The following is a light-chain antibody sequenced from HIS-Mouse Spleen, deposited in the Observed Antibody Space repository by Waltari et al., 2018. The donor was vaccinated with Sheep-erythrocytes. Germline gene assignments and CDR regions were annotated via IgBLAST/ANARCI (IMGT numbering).Light chain of an antibody. V-gene: IGLV3-10*01. CDR3: YSTDSSGNGV. CDR2: EDS. Sequence: SYELTQPPSVSVSPGQTARITCSGDALTKKYAYWYQPKSGQAPVLVIYEDSKRPSWIPERFSGSRSGTMANLTISGAQVEDEADYYCYSTDSSGNGVFGGGTK. J-gene: IGLJ2*01. CDR1: ALTKKY.